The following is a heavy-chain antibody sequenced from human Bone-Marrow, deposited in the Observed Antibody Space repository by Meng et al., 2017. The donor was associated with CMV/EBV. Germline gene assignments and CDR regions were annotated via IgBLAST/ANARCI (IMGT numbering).Heavy chain of an antibody. V-gene: IGHV4-59*01. CDR3: ARRLGPYYFDY. CDR2: IYYSGSA. J-gene: IGHJ4*02. D-gene: IGHD6-6*01. Sequence: SETLSLTCTVSGGSISSYYWSWIRQPPGKGLEWIGYIYYSGSANYNPSLKSRVTISVDTSKNQFSLKLSSVTAADTAVYYCARRLGPYYFDYWGQGTLVTASS. CDR1: GGSISSYY.